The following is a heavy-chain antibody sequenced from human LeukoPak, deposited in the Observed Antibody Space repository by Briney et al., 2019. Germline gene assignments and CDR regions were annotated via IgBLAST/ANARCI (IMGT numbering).Heavy chain of an antibody. J-gene: IGHJ4*02. CDR3: ARVGGSSGGVDY. Sequence: SQTLSLTCTVSGDSISSGDYYWTWIRQPAGKGLEWIGHIYTGGSTNYNFSLKSRVTISVDTSKNQFSLRLSSVTAADTAVYYCARVGGSSGGVDYWGQGTLVTVSS. V-gene: IGHV4-61*09. CDR2: IYTGGST. D-gene: IGHD2-15*01. CDR1: GDSISSGDYY.